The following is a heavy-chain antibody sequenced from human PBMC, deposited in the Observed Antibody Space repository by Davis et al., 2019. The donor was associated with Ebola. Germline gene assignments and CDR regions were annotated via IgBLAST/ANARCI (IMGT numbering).Heavy chain of an antibody. D-gene: IGHD4-17*01. CDR3: ARTRFLDYGDYVGPYYY. CDR1: GYSFTSYW. CDR2: IYPGDSDT. Sequence: QVSCKGSGYSFTSYWIGWVRQMPGKGLEWMGIIYPGDSDTRYSPSFQGQVTISADKSISTAYLQWSSLKASDTAMYYCARTRFLDYGDYVGPYYYWGQGTLVTVSS. V-gene: IGHV5-51*01. J-gene: IGHJ4*02.